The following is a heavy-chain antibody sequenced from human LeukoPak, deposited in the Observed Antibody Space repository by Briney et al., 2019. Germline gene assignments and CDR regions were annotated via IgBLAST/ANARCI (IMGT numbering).Heavy chain of an antibody. Sequence: SETLSLTCTVSGGSISSYYWSWIRQPPGKGLEWIGYIYYSGSTNYNPSLKSRVTISVDTSKNQFSLKLSSVTAADTAVYYCARHYERGMPTYYYYYGMDVWGQGTTVTVSS. J-gene: IGHJ6*02. CDR3: ARHYERGMPTYYYYYGMDV. CDR2: IYYSGST. CDR1: GGSISSYY. D-gene: IGHD3-16*01. V-gene: IGHV4-59*08.